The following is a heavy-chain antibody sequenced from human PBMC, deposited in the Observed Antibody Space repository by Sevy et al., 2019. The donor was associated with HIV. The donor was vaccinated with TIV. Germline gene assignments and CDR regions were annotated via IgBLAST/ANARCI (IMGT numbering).Heavy chain of an antibody. V-gene: IGHV3-23*01. Sequence: GGSLRLSCAASGFTFSSYHMSWVRQAPGKGLEWVSAVSGSGSTTYYADSPKGRFTISRDNSKNTVYLQRSSLRADDTAVYYCAKGGAARPEFWGQGTLVTVSS. CDR2: VSGSGSTT. CDR1: GFTFSSYH. D-gene: IGHD6-6*01. CDR3: AKGGAARPEF. J-gene: IGHJ4*02.